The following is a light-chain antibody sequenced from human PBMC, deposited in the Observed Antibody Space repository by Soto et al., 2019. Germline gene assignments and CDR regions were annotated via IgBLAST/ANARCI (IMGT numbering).Light chain of an antibody. CDR3: GSWDSSLSAYV. V-gene: IGLV1-51*01. CDR1: SSNIGGNS. CDR2: DDN. Sequence: VLTQPPSVSAAAGQKVTISCSGSSSNIGGNSVSWYQQLPGTAPKLLIYDDNKRPAVIPYGFSGSKSGTSATLGITGFQTGDEADYYCGSWDSSLSAYVFGTGTKVTVL. J-gene: IGLJ1*01.